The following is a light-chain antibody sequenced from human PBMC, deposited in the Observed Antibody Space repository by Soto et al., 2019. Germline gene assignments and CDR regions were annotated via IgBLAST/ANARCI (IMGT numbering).Light chain of an antibody. CDR3: QQGYSTPYT. Sequence: DIQMTQSPSSLSASIGDRVTITCRANQSIFSYLNWYEQKPGKAPNLLIYGASSLQSGVPSRFSGRGSGTDLILTISSQQPEDFVVYYCQQGYSTPYTFGQGTKLEIK. CDR2: GAS. CDR1: QSIFSY. J-gene: IGKJ2*01. V-gene: IGKV1-39*01.